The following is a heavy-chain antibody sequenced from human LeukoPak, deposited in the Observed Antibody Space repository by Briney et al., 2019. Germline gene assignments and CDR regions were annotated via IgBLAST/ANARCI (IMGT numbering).Heavy chain of an antibody. J-gene: IGHJ4*02. CDR1: RFXFNNYA. CDR2: ISYDGNSK. V-gene: IGHV3-30-3*01. CDR3: ARDFSPAAIAGDYYFDY. D-gene: IGHD2-2*01. Sequence: GGSLRLSCAASRFXFNNYAIHWVRQAPGKGLEWVAVISYDGNSKYYADSVKGRFTISRDNSKNTLYLQMNSLRPEDTAVFYCARDFSPAAIAGDYYFDYWGQGTLVTVSS.